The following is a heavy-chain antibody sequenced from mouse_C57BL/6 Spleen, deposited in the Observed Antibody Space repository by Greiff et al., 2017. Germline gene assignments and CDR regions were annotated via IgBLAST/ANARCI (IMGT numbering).Heavy chain of an antibody. Sequence: EVMLVESGGGLVKPGGSLKLSCAASGFTFSDYGMHWVRQAPEKGLEWVAYISSGSSTIYYADTVKGRFTISRDNAKNTLFLQMTSLRSEDTAMYYCARTPVVAPLFDYWGQGTTLTVSS. CDR3: ARTPVVAPLFDY. CDR1: GFTFSDYG. V-gene: IGHV5-17*01. D-gene: IGHD1-1*01. J-gene: IGHJ2*01. CDR2: ISSGSSTI.